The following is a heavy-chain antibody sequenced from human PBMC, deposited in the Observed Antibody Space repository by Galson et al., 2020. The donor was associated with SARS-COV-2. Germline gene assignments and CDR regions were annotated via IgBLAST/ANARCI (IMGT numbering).Heavy chain of an antibody. Sequence: PGGSLRLSCAASGFTFSSYWMHWVRQAPGKGLVWVSRINSDGSSTSYADSVKGRFTISRDNAKNTLYLQMNSLRAEDTAVYYCARDEAGYYGSGTPLHWGQGTLVTVSS. CDR2: INSDGSST. V-gene: IGHV3-74*01. CDR3: ARDEAGYYGSGTPLH. J-gene: IGHJ4*02. CDR1: GFTFSSYW. D-gene: IGHD3-10*01.